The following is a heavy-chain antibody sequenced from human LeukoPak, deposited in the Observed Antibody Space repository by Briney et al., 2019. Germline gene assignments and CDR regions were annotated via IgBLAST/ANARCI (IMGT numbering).Heavy chain of an antibody. CDR2: ITYGGST. V-gene: IGHV4-31*03. CDR3: ARGYRSGFDY. Sequence: SETLSPTCTVSGGSISSGAYYWSWIRQHPGKGLEWIGYITYGGSTYYNPSLKSRIIISVDTSKNQFSLTLTSVTAADTAVFYCARGYRSGFDYWDQGTLVTVSS. J-gene: IGHJ4*02. D-gene: IGHD5-18*01. CDR1: GGSISSGAYY.